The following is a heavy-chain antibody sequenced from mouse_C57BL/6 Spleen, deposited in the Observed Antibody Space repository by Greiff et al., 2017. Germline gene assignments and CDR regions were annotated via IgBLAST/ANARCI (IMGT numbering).Heavy chain of an antibody. Sequence: VQLQQPGAELVKPGASVKLSCKASGYTFTSYWMHWVKQRPGQDLEWIGMIHPNSGSTNYNEKFKSKATLTVDKSSSTAYMQLSSLTSEDSAVYYCAYDYEALFDYWGKGTTLTVSS. CDR1: GYTFTSYW. CDR2: IHPNSGST. D-gene: IGHD2-4*01. V-gene: IGHV1-64*01. J-gene: IGHJ2*01. CDR3: AYDYEALFDY.